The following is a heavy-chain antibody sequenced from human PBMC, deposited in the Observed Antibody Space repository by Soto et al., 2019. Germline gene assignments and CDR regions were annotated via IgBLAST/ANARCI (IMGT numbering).Heavy chain of an antibody. CDR3: ARQYSSSWYSASHYYYYYMDV. Sequence: SETLSLTCTVSGDSIGSDTYYWGWIRQPPGKGLEWIASVYYSGSTYYNPSLKSRVTISADTSKNQFSLKLSSVTAADTAVYYCARQYSSSWYSASHYYYYYMDVWGKGTTVTVSS. CDR1: GDSIGSDTYY. CDR2: VYYSGST. J-gene: IGHJ6*03. D-gene: IGHD6-13*01. V-gene: IGHV4-39*01.